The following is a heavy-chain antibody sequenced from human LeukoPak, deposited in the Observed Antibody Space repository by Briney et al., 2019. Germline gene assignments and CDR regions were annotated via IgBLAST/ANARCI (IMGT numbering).Heavy chain of an antibody. D-gene: IGHD4-23*01. CDR3: AKDRGYGGNSSPSYYMDV. J-gene: IGHJ6*03. V-gene: IGHV3-30*04. CDR2: ISYDGSNK. CDR1: GFTFSSYA. Sequence: GGSLRLSCAASGFTFSSYAMHWVRQAPGKGLEWVAVISYDGSNKYYADSVKGRFTISRDNSKNTLYLQMNSLRGEDTAVYYCAKDRGYGGNSSPSYYMDVWGKGTTVTVSS.